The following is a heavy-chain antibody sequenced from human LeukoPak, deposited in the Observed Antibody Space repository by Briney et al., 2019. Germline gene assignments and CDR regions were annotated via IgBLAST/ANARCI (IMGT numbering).Heavy chain of an antibody. V-gene: IGHV4-4*07. Sequence: SETLSLTCTVSGCSFSSYYWSWIRQPAGQGLEWIGRIYTSGNTNYNPALKGRVTMSVDTSKNQFSLKLNSVTAADTAVYYCARDSTTWHGGLFDYWGQGTLVSVSS. J-gene: IGHJ4*02. CDR2: IYTSGNT. CDR1: GCSFSSYY. D-gene: IGHD6-13*01. CDR3: ARDSTTWHGGLFDY.